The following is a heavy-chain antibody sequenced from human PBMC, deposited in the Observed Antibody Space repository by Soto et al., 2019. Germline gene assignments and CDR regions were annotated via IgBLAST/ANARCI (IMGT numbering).Heavy chain of an antibody. CDR3: ARTSYDTTVYKRLAWYFDF. CDR1: GFSLSTNRVA. CDR2: KYWDDDR. V-gene: IGHV2-5*02. D-gene: IGHD3-22*01. J-gene: IGHJ2*01. Sequence: QITLKESGPTLVKPTQTLTLTCSFSGFSLSTNRVAVAWIRQPPGKALEFLALKYWDDDRRYSPSLKTRLSITTDTSKNHVVLKSTNVDPADTATYFCARTSYDTTVYKRLAWYFDFMGAGTLVSVSS.